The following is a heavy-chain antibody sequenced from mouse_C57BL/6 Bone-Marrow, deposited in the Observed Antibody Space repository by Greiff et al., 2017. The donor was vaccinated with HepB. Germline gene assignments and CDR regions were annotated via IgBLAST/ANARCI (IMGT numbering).Heavy chain of an antibody. CDR3: ARSPLYYGSSLWFAY. J-gene: IGHJ3*01. CDR1: GYSITSGYY. CDR2: ISYDGSN. D-gene: IGHD1-1*01. Sequence: DVKLQESGPGLVKPSQSLSLTCSVTGYSITSGYYWNWIRQFPGNKLEWMGYISYDGSNNYNPSLKNRISITRDTSKNQFFLKLNSVTTEDTATYYCARSPLYYGSSLWFAYWGQGTLVTVSA. V-gene: IGHV3-6*01.